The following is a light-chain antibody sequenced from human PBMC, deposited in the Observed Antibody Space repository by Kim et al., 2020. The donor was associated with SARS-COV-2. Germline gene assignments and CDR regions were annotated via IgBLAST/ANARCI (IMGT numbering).Light chain of an antibody. CDR2: EVT. J-gene: IGLJ3*02. CDR3: SSYTSSSGLMV. Sequence: QSITSSCTGTSSDVDDYNDVSWYQQHPGKAPKLMIYEVTKRPSGVSYRFSGSKSGNTASLTISGLQAEDEADYYCSSYTSSSGLMVFGGGTQLTVL. V-gene: IGLV2-14*01. CDR1: SSDVDDYND.